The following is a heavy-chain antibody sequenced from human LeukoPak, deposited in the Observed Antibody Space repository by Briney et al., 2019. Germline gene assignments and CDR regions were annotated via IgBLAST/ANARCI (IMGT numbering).Heavy chain of an antibody. CDR1: GFTFSSYS. V-gene: IGHV3-23*01. D-gene: IGHD2-2*01. CDR2: ISSSGSTT. CDR3: ANPISSSTILDY. J-gene: IGHJ4*02. Sequence: GGSLRLSCAASGFTFSSYSMNWVRQAPGKGLEWVSAISSSGSTTYYADSLKGRFTISRDNSKNTLYLQMNSLRAEDTDVYYCANPISSSTILDYWGQGTLVTVSS.